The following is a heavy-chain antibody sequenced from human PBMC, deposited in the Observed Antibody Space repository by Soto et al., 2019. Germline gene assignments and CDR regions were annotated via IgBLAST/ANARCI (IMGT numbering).Heavy chain of an antibody. CDR3: SSDGSLLPPRPVSSDP. J-gene: IGHJ5*02. V-gene: IGHV1-18*01. D-gene: IGHD3-10*01. CDR1: GYTFTSYG. CDR2: ISAYTGKT. Sequence: APVRVSCKSSGYTFTSYGISCVRQAPGQEPEWMGWISAYTGKTNYAQKLQGRVTMTTDTSTSTAYMELRSLRSDDTAVYYCSSDGSLLPPRPVSSDPWGQGPLVTLSS.